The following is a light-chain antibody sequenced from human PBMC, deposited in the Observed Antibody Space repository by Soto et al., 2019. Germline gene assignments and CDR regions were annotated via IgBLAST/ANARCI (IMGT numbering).Light chain of an antibody. CDR3: CSHAGSDTYV. CDR1: SSDVGSGNV. J-gene: IGLJ1*01. CDR2: EAF. V-gene: IGLV2-23*01. Sequence: ALAQPSSVSGSPGQSITISCTGTSSDVGSGNVVSWYQHYPGKAPQLMIYEAFQRPSGVSSRFSGSKSGNTASLTISGLQAEDEADYYCCSHAGSDTYVFGTGTKVTVL.